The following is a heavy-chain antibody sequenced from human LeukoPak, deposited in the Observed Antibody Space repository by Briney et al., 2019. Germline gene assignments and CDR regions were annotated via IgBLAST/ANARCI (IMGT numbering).Heavy chain of an antibody. Sequence: GSLRLSCAASGFTLSSYAMSWVRQAPGKGLEWVSSISASGGSTNYADSVKGRFTISRDNSKNTVYLQMNSLRAEDTAVYYCAKVMKGSERLTMVRGVIIKTAGLYYMDVWGKGTTVTVSS. V-gene: IGHV3-23*01. J-gene: IGHJ6*03. CDR1: GFTLSSYA. CDR3: AKVMKGSERLTMVRGVIIKTAGLYYMDV. CDR2: ISASGGST. D-gene: IGHD3-10*01.